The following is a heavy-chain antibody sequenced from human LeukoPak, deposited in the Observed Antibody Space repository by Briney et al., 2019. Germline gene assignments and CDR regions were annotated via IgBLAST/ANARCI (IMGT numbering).Heavy chain of an antibody. Sequence: ASVKVSCKASGYTFTSYGISWVRQAPGQGLEWMGRIIPILGIANYAQKFQGRVTMTRNTSISTAYMELSSLRSEDTAVYYCARGRDIYYDILTASNEFDYWGQGTLVTVSS. V-gene: IGHV1-8*02. CDR3: ARGRDIYYDILTASNEFDY. J-gene: IGHJ4*02. CDR1: GYTFTSYG. D-gene: IGHD3-9*01. CDR2: IIPILGIA.